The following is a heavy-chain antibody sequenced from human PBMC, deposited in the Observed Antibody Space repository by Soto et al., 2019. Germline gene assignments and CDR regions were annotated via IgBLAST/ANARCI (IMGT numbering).Heavy chain of an antibody. J-gene: IGHJ4*02. CDR3: ARDKITGLFDY. Sequence: PSETLSLTCAVYGRPFSCAYWNRIRQPPGAGLEWIGEINHSGSTNYNPSLKSRVTRSVDTSKNQFSLKLTSVTAADTAVYYCARDKITGLFDYWGQGTLVTVSS. CDR2: INHSGST. CDR1: GRPFSCAY. V-gene: IGHV4-34*01. D-gene: IGHD2-8*02.